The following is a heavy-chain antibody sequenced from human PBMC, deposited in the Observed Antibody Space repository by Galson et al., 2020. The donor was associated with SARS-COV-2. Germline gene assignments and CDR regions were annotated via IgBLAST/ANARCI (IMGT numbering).Heavy chain of an antibody. CDR3: ATVQTRAGVDAFDA. D-gene: IGHD1-1*01. V-gene: IGHV3-30*02. J-gene: IGHJ3*01. CDR2: IRNNRSNK. Sequence: GGSLRLSCAASGFTFSNYGMHWVRQAPGKGLEWVASIRNNRSNKYYADSVKGRFTISRDNSKNTLYLQMNSLRAEDTAVYYCATVQTRAGVDAFDAWGQGTRATVSS. CDR1: GFTFSNYG.